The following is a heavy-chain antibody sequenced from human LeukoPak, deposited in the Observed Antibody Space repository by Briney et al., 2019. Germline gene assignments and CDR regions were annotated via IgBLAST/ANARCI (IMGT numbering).Heavy chain of an antibody. CDR3: ARDRALRGVDY. CDR2: ISSSGTTT. V-gene: IGHV3-48*03. J-gene: IGHJ4*02. CDR1: GFTFSSYE. Sequence: HSGGSLRLSCAVSGFTFSSYEMNWVRQAPGKGLEWVSYISSSGTTTYFPDSVKGRFTIFRDNAKNTLYLQMHSLRAEDTAIYYCARDRALRGVDYWGQGTLVTVSS.